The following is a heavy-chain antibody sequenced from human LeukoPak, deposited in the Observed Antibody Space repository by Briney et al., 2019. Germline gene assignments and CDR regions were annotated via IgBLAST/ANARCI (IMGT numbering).Heavy chain of an antibody. Sequence: SETLSRTCTVPPRSVSSGSNYWSWIRQPPGKGLEWIGYVYYSGSTNYNPSLKSRVTISLDASKNQFSLKLSSVTAADTAVYYCARDNYYEGAFDVWGQGTMVTVSS. V-gene: IGHV4-61*01. J-gene: IGHJ3*01. CDR2: VYYSGST. CDR3: ARDNYYEGAFDV. D-gene: IGHD3-22*01. CDR1: PRSVSSGSNY.